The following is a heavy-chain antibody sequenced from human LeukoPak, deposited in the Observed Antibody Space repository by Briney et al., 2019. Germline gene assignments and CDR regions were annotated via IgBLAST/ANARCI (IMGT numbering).Heavy chain of an antibody. Sequence: KPSETLSLTCTVSGVSISDYYWSWIRQPPGKGLEWIGYIYYSGSTNYNPSLKSRVTISVDTSKNQFSLRLNSVTAADTAVYYCARGGCSGGRCYFNYFDYWGQGTLVTVSS. J-gene: IGHJ4*02. CDR3: ARGGCSGGRCYFNYFDY. CDR2: IYYSGST. V-gene: IGHV4-59*01. CDR1: GVSISDYY. D-gene: IGHD2-15*01.